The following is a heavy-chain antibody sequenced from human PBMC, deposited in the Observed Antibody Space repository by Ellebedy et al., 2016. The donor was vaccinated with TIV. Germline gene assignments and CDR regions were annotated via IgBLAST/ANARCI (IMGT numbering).Heavy chain of an antibody. D-gene: IGHD1-26*01. Sequence: GESLKISCSASGFTFTIYAMHWVRQAPGKGLEYVSAITGDGSSTSYADSVKGRFTISRDNAKNTLYLQMNSLRAEDTAVYYCARVLSGRPYFDYWGQGTLVTVSS. CDR2: ITGDGSST. CDR1: GFTFTIYA. CDR3: ARVLSGRPYFDY. V-gene: IGHV3-64*04. J-gene: IGHJ4*02.